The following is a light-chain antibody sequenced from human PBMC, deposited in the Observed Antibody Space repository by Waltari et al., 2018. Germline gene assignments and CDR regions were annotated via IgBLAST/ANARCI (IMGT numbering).Light chain of an antibody. V-gene: IGLV2-11*01. CDR1: SRDVGGYNY. J-gene: IGLJ1*01. CDR3: CSYAGNYV. Sequence: QSALTQPRPVSGSPGQSVTIPCTGPSRDVGGYNYVSWYQHHPGKAPKPIIYDVKKRPSGVPDRFSGSKSGNTASLTISRLQAEDEADYFCCSYAGNYVFGTGTKVTVL. CDR2: DVK.